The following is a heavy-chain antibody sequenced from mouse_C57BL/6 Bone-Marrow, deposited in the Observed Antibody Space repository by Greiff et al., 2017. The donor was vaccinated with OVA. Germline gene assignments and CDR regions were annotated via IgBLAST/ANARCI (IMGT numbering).Heavy chain of an antibody. D-gene: IGHD2-5*01. CDR3: DRKPLYSNCGSYYAMDY. CDR2: IWSGGST. CDR1: GFSLTSYG. J-gene: IGHJ4*01. V-gene: IGHV2-2*01. Sequence: QVQLQQSGPGLVQPSQSLSITCTVSGFSLTSYGVHWVRQSPGQGLEWLGVIWSGGSTDYNAAFISRLSISKDNSKCHVFFNMHSLQADYTAMYYWDRKPLYSNCGSYYAMDYWGQGTSVTVSS.